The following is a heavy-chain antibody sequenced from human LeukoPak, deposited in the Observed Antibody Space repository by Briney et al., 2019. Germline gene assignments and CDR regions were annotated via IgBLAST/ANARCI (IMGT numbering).Heavy chain of an antibody. CDR2: IRYDGSNK. J-gene: IGHJ4*02. D-gene: IGHD6-13*01. V-gene: IGHV3-30*02. Sequence: GRSLRLSCAAAGFTFGSYGIHWVRQAPRKWLEWVAFIRYDGSNKYYADSVKGRFTISRDNSKNTLYLQMNSLRAEDTAVYYCAKDRTYTSSWDYFDYCGQGTLVTVSS. CDR3: AKDRTYTSSWDYFDY. CDR1: GFTFGSYG.